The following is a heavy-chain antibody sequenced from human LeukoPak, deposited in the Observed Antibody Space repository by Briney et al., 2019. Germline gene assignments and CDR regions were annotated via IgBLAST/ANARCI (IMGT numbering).Heavy chain of an antibody. Sequence: SGPALVKPTQTLTLTCTFSGFSLSTSGMCVSWIRQPPGKALEWLARIDWDDDKYYSTSLKTRLTISKDTSKNQVVLTMTNMDPVDTATYYRARSYSSSWYGSQFDYWGQGTLVTVSS. CDR3: ARSYSSSWYGSQFDY. CDR1: GFSLSTSGMC. J-gene: IGHJ4*02. D-gene: IGHD6-13*01. V-gene: IGHV2-70*11. CDR2: IDWDDDK.